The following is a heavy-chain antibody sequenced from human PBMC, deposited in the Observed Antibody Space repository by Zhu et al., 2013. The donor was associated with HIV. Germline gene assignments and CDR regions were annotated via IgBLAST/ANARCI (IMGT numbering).Heavy chain of an antibody. CDR3: ATAPRYCSSTSCYNYYYYYGMDV. J-gene: IGHJ6*02. CDR2: FDPEDGET. CDR1: GYTLTELS. D-gene: IGHD2-2*01. V-gene: IGHV1-24*01. Sequence: QVQLVQSGAEVKKPGASVKVSCKVSGYTLTELSMHWVRQAPGKGLEWMGGFDPEDGETIYAQKFQGRVTMTEDTSTDTAYMELSSLRSEDTAVYYCATAPRYCSSTSCYNYYYYYGMDVWGQGTTVTVSS.